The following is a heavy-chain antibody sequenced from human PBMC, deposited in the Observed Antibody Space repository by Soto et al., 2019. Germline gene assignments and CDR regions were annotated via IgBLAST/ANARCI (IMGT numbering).Heavy chain of an antibody. Sequence: ASVKVSCKASGYTFTSNGISWVRQAPGQGLEWMGWISAYNGNTNYAQKLQGRVTMTTDTSTSTAYMELRSLRSDDTAVYYCAREGGGDYGDYHDAFDIWGQGTMVTVSS. D-gene: IGHD4-17*01. CDR2: ISAYNGNT. CDR3: AREGGGDYGDYHDAFDI. J-gene: IGHJ3*02. CDR1: GYTFTSNG. V-gene: IGHV1-18*01.